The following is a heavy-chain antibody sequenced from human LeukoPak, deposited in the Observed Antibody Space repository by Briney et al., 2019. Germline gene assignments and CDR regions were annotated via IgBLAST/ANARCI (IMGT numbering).Heavy chain of an antibody. Sequence: PGGSLRLSCAASGFTFSSNAMNWVRQAPGKGLEWVSGITGSGDSTYYADSVKGRFTISRDNSKSTLYLQMNSLRAEDTAVYYCAKMVYAATPPFPYYYYGMDVWGQGTTVTVSS. V-gene: IGHV3-23*01. D-gene: IGHD2-8*01. CDR1: GFTFSSNA. CDR2: ITGSGDST. J-gene: IGHJ6*02. CDR3: AKMVYAATPPFPYYYYGMDV.